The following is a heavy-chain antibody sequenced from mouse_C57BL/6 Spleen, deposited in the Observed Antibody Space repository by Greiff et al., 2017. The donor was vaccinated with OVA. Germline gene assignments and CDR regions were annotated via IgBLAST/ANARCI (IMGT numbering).Heavy chain of an antibody. CDR3: TRKDRSYFDY. CDR1: GYTFTDYE. V-gene: IGHV1-15*01. D-gene: IGHD2-14*01. CDR2: IDPETGGT. Sequence: QVQLQQSGAELVRPGASVTLSCKASGYTFTDYEMHWVKQTPVHGLEWIGAIDPETGGTAYNQKFKGKAILTADKSSSTAYMELRSLTSVDSAVYYCTRKDRSYFDYWGQGTTLTVSS. J-gene: IGHJ2*01.